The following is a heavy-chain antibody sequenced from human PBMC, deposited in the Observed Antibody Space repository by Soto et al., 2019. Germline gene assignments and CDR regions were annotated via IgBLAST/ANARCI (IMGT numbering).Heavy chain of an antibody. CDR2: ISSSGSTI. J-gene: IGHJ5*02. CDR1: GFTFSRDW. V-gene: IGHV3-11*01. CDR3: ARSAARYNWFDP. Sequence: GGSRTLSCAASGFTFSRDWMHWFRQAPGKGLEWVSYISSSGSTIYYADSVKGRFTISRDNAKNSLYLQMNSLRAEDTAVYYCARSAARYNWFDPWGQGTLVTVSS. D-gene: IGHD2-2*01.